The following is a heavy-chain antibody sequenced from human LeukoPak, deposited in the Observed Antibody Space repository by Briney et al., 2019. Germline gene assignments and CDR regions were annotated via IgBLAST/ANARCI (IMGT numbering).Heavy chain of an antibody. D-gene: IGHD1-26*01. CDR3: ARSRIRQPVGAAGY. V-gene: IGHV1-2*06. CDR2: INPNSGGT. CDR1: GYTFTGYY. J-gene: IGHJ4*02. Sequence: ASVKVSCKASGYTFTGYYMHWVRQAPGQGLDGMGRINPNSGGTNYAQKFQGRVTMTRDTSISTAYMELSRLRSDATAVYYCARSRIRQPVGAAGYWGQGTLVTVSS.